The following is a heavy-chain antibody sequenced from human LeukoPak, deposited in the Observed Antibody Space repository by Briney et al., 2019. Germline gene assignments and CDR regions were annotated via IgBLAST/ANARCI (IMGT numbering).Heavy chain of an antibody. D-gene: IGHD1-20*01. Sequence: SETLSLTCTVSGGSISSHYWSWIRQPPGKGLEWIGYMYTSGSTNYNPSLKSRATISVDTFKNQFSLKLSSVTAADTAVYYCARLGIPGTDYYYYYMDVWGKGTTVTVSS. J-gene: IGHJ6*03. V-gene: IGHV4-4*09. CDR2: MYTSGST. CDR3: ARLGIPGTDYYYYYMDV. CDR1: GGSISSHY.